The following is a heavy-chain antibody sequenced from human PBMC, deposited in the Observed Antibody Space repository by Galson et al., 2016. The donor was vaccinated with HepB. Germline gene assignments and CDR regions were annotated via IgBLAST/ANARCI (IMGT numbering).Heavy chain of an antibody. CDR2: ISASGTST. J-gene: IGHJ4*02. D-gene: IGHD3-22*01. CDR1: GSTFGSYA. CDR3: AKSRSSGRPFYFDY. V-gene: IGHV3-23*01. Sequence: SLRLSCAASGSTFGSYAMSWVRQAPGKGLEWVSIISASGTSTYYADSVKGRFAISRDNSNNTVYVQMNSVRVEDTAVYYCAKSRSSGRPFYFDYWGQGILVTVSS.